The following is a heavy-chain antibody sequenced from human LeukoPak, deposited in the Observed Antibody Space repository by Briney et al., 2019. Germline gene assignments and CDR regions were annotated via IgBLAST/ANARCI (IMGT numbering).Heavy chain of an antibody. CDR2: ISPISGDT. V-gene: IGHV1-18*04. D-gene: IGHD6-19*01. CDR1: GYTFTGYY. CDR3: ARDRIAVAGTSYYYSYYMDV. J-gene: IGHJ6*03. Sequence: ASVRVSCKASGYTFTGYYMHWLQQVPGQGFEWMGWISPISGDTNYAQKLQGRVTMTTDTSTTTAYMELRSLRSDDTAVYYCARDRIAVAGTSYYYSYYMDVWGKGTTVTVSS.